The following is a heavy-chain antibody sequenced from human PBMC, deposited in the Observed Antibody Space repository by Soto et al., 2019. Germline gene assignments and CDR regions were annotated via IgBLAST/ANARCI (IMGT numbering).Heavy chain of an antibody. CDR1: GFTFSSYA. J-gene: IGHJ1*01. Sequence: GSLRLSCAASGFTFSSYAMSWVRQAPGKGLEWVSAISGSGGSTYYADSVKGRFTISRDNSKNTLYLQMNSLRAEDTAVYYCAKGGWDIVVVPAAIRSNIVVGGDFQNWGQGTLVTVSS. CDR2: ISGSGGST. V-gene: IGHV3-23*01. CDR3: AKGGWDIVVVPAAIRSNIVVGGDFQN. D-gene: IGHD2-2*02.